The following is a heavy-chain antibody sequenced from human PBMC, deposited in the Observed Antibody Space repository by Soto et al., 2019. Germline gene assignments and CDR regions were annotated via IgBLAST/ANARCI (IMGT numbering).Heavy chain of an antibody. V-gene: IGHV3-15*01. J-gene: IGHJ6*02. CDR2: IKSKTDGGTT. CDR1: GFTFSNAW. Sequence: EVQLVESGGGLVKPGGSLRLSCAASGFTFSNAWMSWVRQAPGKGLEWVGRIKSKTDGGTTDYAAPVKGRFTISREDSKHTRYLQMNSLKTEDTAVYYCTTDLEQPSIAYYYYGMDVWGQGTTVTVSS. D-gene: IGHD1-1*01. CDR3: TTDLEQPSIAYYYYGMDV.